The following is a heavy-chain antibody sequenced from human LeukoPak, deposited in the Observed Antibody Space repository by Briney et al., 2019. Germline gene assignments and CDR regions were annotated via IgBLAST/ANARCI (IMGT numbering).Heavy chain of an antibody. D-gene: IGHD3-10*01. CDR1: GGSINNNY. Sequence: SETLSLTCTVSGGSINNNYWAWIRQPPGRGLEYIGYIAHSGSTDYNPSLKRRVQMSLDVSKNQFTLRLTSVTAADTALYYCARMYYHARGEAYDYWGLGTLVTVSS. V-gene: IGHV4-59*01. CDR3: ARMYYHARGEAYDY. J-gene: IGHJ4*02. CDR2: IAHSGST.